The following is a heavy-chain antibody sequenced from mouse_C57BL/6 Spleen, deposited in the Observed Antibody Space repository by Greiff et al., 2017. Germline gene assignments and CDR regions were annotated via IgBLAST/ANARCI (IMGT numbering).Heavy chain of an antibody. V-gene: IGHV6-3*01. J-gene: IGHJ4*01. CDR3: TGMDYGSSLYYAMDY. CDR1: GFTFSNYW. Sequence: EVKLEESGGGLVQPGGSMKLSCVASGFTFSNYWMNWVRQSPEQGLEWVAQIRLKSDNYATHYAESVKGRFTISRDDSKSSVYLQMNNLRAEDTGIYYCTGMDYGSSLYYAMDYWGQGTSVTVSA. CDR2: IRLKSDNYAT. D-gene: IGHD1-1*01.